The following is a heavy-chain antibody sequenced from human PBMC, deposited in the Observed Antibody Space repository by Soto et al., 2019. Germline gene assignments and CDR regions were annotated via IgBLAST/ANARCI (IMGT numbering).Heavy chain of an antibody. J-gene: IGHJ1*01. V-gene: IGHV3-23*01. CDR3: AKDVHYDILTGIEYFHH. D-gene: IGHD3-9*01. CDR2: ISGSAAST. CDR1: GFTFSGYA. Sequence: GGSLRLSCAASGFTFSGYAMSWVRQAPGKGLEWVSGISGSAASTNYADSVKGRFTISRDNSKSTLYLQMNSLRAEDTAVYYCAKDVHYDILTGIEYFHHWAQGTLVTV.